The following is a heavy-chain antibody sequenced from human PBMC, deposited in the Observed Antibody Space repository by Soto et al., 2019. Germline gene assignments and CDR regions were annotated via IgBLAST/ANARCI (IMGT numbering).Heavy chain of an antibody. CDR3: ASQDYDKSVYYFDY. V-gene: IGHV4-4*07. CDR1: GGSVSSQY. D-gene: IGHD3-22*01. J-gene: IGHJ4*02. CDR2: IYNGGIP. Sequence: QVEMQESGPGLLKPSETLSLTCTVSGGSVSSQYWSWIRQPAGKGLEWIGRIYNGGIPLIHPSLESRVALSLDTSKNQCSLTVSSVTAADTAIYYCASQDYDKSVYYFDYWGRGTLVTVSS.